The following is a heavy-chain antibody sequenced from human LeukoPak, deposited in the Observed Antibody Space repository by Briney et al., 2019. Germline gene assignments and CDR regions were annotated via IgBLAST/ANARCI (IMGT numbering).Heavy chain of an antibody. CDR2: INPNSGGT. Sequence: ASVKVSCKASGYTFTVYYMHWVRQAPGQGLEWMGWINPNSGGTNYAQKFQGRVTMTRDTSISTAYMELSRLRSDDTAVYYCARDLPIYDILTGYYKGRYFDYWGQGTLVTVSS. CDR3: ARDLPIYDILTGYYKGRYFDY. V-gene: IGHV1-2*02. D-gene: IGHD3-9*01. J-gene: IGHJ4*02. CDR1: GYTFTVYY.